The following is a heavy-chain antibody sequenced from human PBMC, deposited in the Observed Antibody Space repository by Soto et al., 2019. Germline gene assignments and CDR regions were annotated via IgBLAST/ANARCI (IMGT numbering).Heavy chain of an antibody. Sequence: GGSLRLSCAASGFTFSSYSMNWVRQAPGKGLEWVSSISSSSSYIYYADSVKGRFTISRDNAKNSLYLQMNSLRAEDTAVYYCARDDREGAAHYYGMDVWGQGTTVTVSS. CDR3: ARDDREGAAHYYGMDV. D-gene: IGHD3-16*01. CDR2: ISSSSSYI. CDR1: GFTFSSYS. J-gene: IGHJ6*02. V-gene: IGHV3-21*01.